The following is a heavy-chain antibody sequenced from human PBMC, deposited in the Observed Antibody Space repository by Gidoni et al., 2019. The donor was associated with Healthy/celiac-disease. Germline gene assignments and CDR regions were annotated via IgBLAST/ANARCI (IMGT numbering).Heavy chain of an antibody. V-gene: IGHV3-74*01. CDR3: ARVLLWFGELGDNWFDP. CDR1: GFTFSTSW. J-gene: IGHJ5*02. Sequence: EVQLVASGGGFVQPGGSLRLACAASGFTFSTSWMHWVRQAPGKGLVWVSRINSDGSSTSYADYVKGRFTISRDNAKNTLYLQMNSLRAEDTAVYYCARVLLWFGELGDNWFDPWGQGTLVTVSS. CDR2: INSDGSST. D-gene: IGHD3-10*01.